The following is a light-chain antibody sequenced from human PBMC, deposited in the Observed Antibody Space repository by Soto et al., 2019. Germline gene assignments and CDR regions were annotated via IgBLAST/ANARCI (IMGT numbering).Light chain of an antibody. J-gene: IGKJ2*01. Sequence: EIVLTQSPGTLSLSPGERATLSCRASQSVSSSYLAWYQQKPGQAPRLLIYGASNRATGIPDTFRGSGSGTDFTLTISRLEPEDFAIYYCQQYGSSHYTFGQGTKLEIK. CDR2: GAS. V-gene: IGKV3-20*01. CDR1: QSVSSSY. CDR3: QQYGSSHYT.